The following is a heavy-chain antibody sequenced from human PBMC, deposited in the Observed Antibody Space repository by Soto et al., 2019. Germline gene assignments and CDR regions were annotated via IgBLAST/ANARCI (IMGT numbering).Heavy chain of an antibody. J-gene: IGHJ4*02. D-gene: IGHD3-10*01. CDR3: ARDPGMGGGVPNLDY. CDR2: ISSSSSTI. Sequence: EVQLVESGGGLVQPGGSLRLSCAASGFTFSSYSMNWVRQAPGKGLEWVSYISSSSSTIYYADSVKGRFTISRDNAKNSLYLQMNSLRDEDTAVYYCARDPGMGGGVPNLDYWGQGTLVTVSS. V-gene: IGHV3-48*02. CDR1: GFTFSSYS.